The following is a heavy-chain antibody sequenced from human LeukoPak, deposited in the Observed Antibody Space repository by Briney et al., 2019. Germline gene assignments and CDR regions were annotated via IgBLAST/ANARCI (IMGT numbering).Heavy chain of an antibody. CDR3: ARLWELEEEVDAFDI. D-gene: IGHD1-26*01. CDR2: IYSGGST. V-gene: IGHV3-66*01. Sequence: PGGSLRLSCAASGFTFSSYEMNWVRQAPGKGLEWVSVIYSGGSTYYADSVKGRFTISRDNSKNTLYLQMNSLRAEDTAVYYCARLWELEEEVDAFDIWGQGTMVTVSS. J-gene: IGHJ3*02. CDR1: GFTFSSYE.